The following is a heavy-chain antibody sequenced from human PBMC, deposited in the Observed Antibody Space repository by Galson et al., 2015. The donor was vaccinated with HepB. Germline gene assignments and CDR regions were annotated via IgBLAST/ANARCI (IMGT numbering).Heavy chain of an antibody. J-gene: IGHJ4*02. CDR1: GFTFSLSS. D-gene: IGHD3-22*01. CDR3: AREAGAGLYDTYSSD. Sequence: SLRLSCAASGFTFSLSSMNWVRQAPGRGLEWVSSISSSSTFINYADSVKGRFTISRDNAKNPLFLQMNSLRPEDTAVYYCAREAGAGLYDTYSSDWGQGTLVTVSS. CDR2: ISSSSTFI. V-gene: IGHV3-21*01.